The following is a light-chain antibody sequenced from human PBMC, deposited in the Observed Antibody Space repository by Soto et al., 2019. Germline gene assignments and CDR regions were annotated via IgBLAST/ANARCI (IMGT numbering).Light chain of an antibody. V-gene: IGLV4-69*01. Sequence: QLVLTQSPSASASLGASVKLTCTLSSGHSSYAIAWHQQQPEKGPRYLMNLNSDGSHSKGDGIPDRFSGSSSGAERYLTISSLQSDDEADYYCQTWGTGVVFGGGTKLTVL. J-gene: IGLJ2*01. CDR1: SGHSSYA. CDR3: QTWGTGVV. CDR2: LNSDGSH.